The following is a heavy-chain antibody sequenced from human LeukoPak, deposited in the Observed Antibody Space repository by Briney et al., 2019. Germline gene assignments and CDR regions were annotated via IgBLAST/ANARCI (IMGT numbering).Heavy chain of an antibody. CDR1: GYTFTSYD. CDR2: MNPNSGNT. CDR3: ARGTGSMLRGVIIGRSRKHYGMDV. D-gene: IGHD3-10*01. J-gene: IGHJ6*02. Sequence: ASVKVSCKASGYTFTSYDINRVRQATGQGLEWMGWMNPNSGNTGYAQKFQGRVTMTRNTSISTAYMELSSLRSEDTAVYYCARGTGSMLRGVIIGRSRKHYGMDVWGQGTTVTVSS. V-gene: IGHV1-8*01.